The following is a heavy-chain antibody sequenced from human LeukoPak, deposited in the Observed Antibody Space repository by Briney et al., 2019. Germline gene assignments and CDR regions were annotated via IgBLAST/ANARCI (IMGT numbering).Heavy chain of an antibody. CDR3: ARRSGYGYVSWFDP. CDR2: INHSGST. D-gene: IGHD5-18*01. Sequence: SETLSLTWAVYGGSFSGYYWRWLRQPPGKGLEWIGEINHSGSTNYNPSLKSRVTISVDTSKNQFSLKLSSVTAADTAVYYCARRSGYGYVSWFDPWGQGTLVTVSS. V-gene: IGHV4-34*01. CDR1: GGSFSGYY. J-gene: IGHJ5*02.